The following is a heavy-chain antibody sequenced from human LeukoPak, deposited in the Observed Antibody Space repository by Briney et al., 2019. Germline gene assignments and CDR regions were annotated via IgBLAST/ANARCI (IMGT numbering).Heavy chain of an antibody. J-gene: IGHJ4*02. V-gene: IGHV3-7*01. CDR2: INQDGSER. Sequence: PGGSLRLSCAASGFTFSSYWMSWVRQAPGKGLEWVANINQDGSERYYVDSVKGRFTVSRDDAASSLYLQMNSLRPEDTAVYYCVRAKGGYLGQGTLVTVSS. CDR3: VRAKGGY. CDR1: GFTFSSYW.